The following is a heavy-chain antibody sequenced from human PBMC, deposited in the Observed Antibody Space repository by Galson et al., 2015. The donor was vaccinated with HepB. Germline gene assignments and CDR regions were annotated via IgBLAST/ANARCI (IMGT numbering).Heavy chain of an antibody. Sequence: VSGASIRTLDWWSWVRQSPGKRLEWIGQIYHSGDANYNPSFKSRVTMSVDTSKNQFSLKLSSVTAADTAIYYCARDWIRDGASYYVDYWGQGTLVTVSS. V-gene: IGHV4/OR15-8*01. CDR3: ARDWIRDGASYYVDY. CDR2: IYHSGDA. J-gene: IGHJ4*02. D-gene: IGHD5-24*01. CDR1: GASIRTLDW.